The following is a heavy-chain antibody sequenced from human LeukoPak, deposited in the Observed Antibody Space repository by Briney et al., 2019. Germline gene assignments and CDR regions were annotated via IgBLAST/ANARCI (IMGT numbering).Heavy chain of an antibody. CDR1: GYTFTSYG. Sequence: GASVKVSCKASGYTFTSYGISWVRQAPGQGLEWMGWISAYNGNTNYAQKLQGRVTMTTDTSTSTAYMELRSLRSDDTAVYYCARVGTAGIYYYYYYMGVWGKGTTVTVSS. V-gene: IGHV1-18*01. J-gene: IGHJ6*03. D-gene: IGHD1/OR15-1a*01. CDR3: ARVGTAGIYYYYYYMGV. CDR2: ISAYNGNT.